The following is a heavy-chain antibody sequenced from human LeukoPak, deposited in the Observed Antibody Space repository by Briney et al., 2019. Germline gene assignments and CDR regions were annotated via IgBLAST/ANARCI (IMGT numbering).Heavy chain of an antibody. J-gene: IGHJ3*02. CDR2: INPNSGGT. V-gene: IGHV1-2*04. D-gene: IGHD3-3*01. CDR1: GYTFTVYY. Sequence: VASVNVSCKASGYTFTVYYMHWVRQAPGQGLGWMGWINPNSGGTNYAQMFQGWVTMTRDTSISTAYMELSRLRSDDTAGYYCARRYYDFWGGYHDAFDIWGQGTMVTVSS. CDR3: ARRYYDFWGGYHDAFDI.